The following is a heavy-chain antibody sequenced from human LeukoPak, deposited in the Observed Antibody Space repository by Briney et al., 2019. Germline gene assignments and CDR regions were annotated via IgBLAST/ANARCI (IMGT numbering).Heavy chain of an antibody. J-gene: IGHJ4*02. CDR1: GGTFSSYA. CDR3: AREWNRLAVEGVVGATKSIDY. Sequence: SVKVSCKASGGTFSSYAISWVRQAPGQGLEWMGRIIPILGIANYAQKFQGRVTITADKSTSTAYMELSSLRSEDTAVYYCAREWNRLAVEGVVGATKSIDYWGQGTLVTVSS. D-gene: IGHD1-26*01. CDR2: IIPILGIA. V-gene: IGHV1-69*04.